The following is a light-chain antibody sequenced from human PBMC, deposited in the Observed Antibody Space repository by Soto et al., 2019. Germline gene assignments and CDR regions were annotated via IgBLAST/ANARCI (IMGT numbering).Light chain of an antibody. J-gene: IGKJ3*01. CDR1: QSVTNNF. CDR2: RAS. Sequence: IVLTQSPGTLSLSPGERATLSCGASQSVTNNFLAWYQQKPGQAPRLLIYRASSRATGVPDRLSGSGSGTDFTLTISSLEPGDFAVYYGEQYDTPLVTFGPETTVDIK. CDR3: EQYDTPLVT. V-gene: IGKV3-20*01.